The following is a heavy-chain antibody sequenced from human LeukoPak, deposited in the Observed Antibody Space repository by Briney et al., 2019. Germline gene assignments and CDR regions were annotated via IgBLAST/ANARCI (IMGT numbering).Heavy chain of an antibody. V-gene: IGHV4-30-2*01. CDR2: INHSGST. J-gene: IGHJ5*02. D-gene: IGHD2-2*01. CDR3: ASMEYQLATFDP. CDR1: GGSISSGGYS. Sequence: SETLSLTCAVSGGSISSGGYSWSWIRQPPGKGLEWIGEINHSGSTNYNPSLKSRVTISVDTSKNQFSLKLSSVTAADTAVYYCASMEYQLATFDPWGQGTLVTVSS.